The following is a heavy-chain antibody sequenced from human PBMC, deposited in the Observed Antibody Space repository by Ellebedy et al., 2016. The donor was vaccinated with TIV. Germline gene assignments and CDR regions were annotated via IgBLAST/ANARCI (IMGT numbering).Heavy chain of an antibody. CDR2: IYYSGST. Sequence: MPSETLSLTCTVSGGSISNSDHYWDWIRQPPGKGLAWIGSIYYSGSTYYNPSLKSRVTISVDTSKNQFSLNLSSVTAADTAVYYCARDPALPRGRFDPWGQGTLVTVSS. V-gene: IGHV4-39*07. CDR1: GGSISNSDHY. J-gene: IGHJ5*02. CDR3: ARDPALPRGRFDP.